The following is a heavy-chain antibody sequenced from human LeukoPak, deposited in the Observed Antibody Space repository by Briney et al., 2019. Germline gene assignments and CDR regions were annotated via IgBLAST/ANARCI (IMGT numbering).Heavy chain of an antibody. CDR3: AKDADISVELVVITSFDS. Sequence: PGGSLRLSCAAPGFTFSSYAMSWVRQAPGKGLEWVSAISGSGGSTYYADSVKGRFTISRDNSKNTLYLQMNSLRAEDTALYYCAKDADISVELVVITSFDSWGQGTLVTVSS. CDR1: GFTFSSYA. D-gene: IGHD3-22*01. V-gene: IGHV3-23*01. CDR2: ISGSGGST. J-gene: IGHJ4*02.